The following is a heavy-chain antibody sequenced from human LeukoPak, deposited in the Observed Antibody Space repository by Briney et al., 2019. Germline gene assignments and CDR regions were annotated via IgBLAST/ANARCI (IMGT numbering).Heavy chain of an antibody. V-gene: IGHV1-18*01. CDR3: ARDGASGYQSMATYYFDY. Sequence: ASVKVSCKASGGTFSSYAISWVRQAPGQGLEWMGWISAYNGNTNYAQKFQGRVTMTRDMSTSTVYMELSSLRSEDTAVYYCARDGASGYQSMATYYFDYWGQGTLVTVSS. J-gene: IGHJ4*02. D-gene: IGHD5-12*01. CDR2: ISAYNGNT. CDR1: GGTFSSYA.